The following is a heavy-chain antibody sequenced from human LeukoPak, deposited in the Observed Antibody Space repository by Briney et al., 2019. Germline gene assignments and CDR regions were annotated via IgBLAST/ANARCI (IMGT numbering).Heavy chain of an antibody. CDR2: ISAYNGST. CDR1: GYTFTSYG. Sequence: ASVKVSCKASGYTFTSYGISWVRQAPGQGLEWMGWISAYNGSTNYAQKLQGRVTMTTDTSTSTAYMELRSLRSDDTAVYYCAREVEADYGSGSYPSFSDYWGQGTLVTVSS. CDR3: AREVEADYGSGSYPSFSDY. V-gene: IGHV1-18*01. D-gene: IGHD3-10*01. J-gene: IGHJ4*02.